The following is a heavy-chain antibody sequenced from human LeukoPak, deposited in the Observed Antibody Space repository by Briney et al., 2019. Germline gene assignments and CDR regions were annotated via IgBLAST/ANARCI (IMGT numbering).Heavy chain of an antibody. J-gene: IGHJ6*02. V-gene: IGHV1-2*02. CDR1: GYTFTGYY. CDR3: ARDRVTMVRGDLYYYYGMDV. Sequence: ASVKVSCKASGYTFTGYYMHWVRQAPGQGLEWMGWINPNSGGTNYAQKFQGRVTMTRDTSISTAYMELSSLRSGDTAVYYCARDRVTMVRGDLYYYYGMDVWGQGTTVTVSS. D-gene: IGHD3-10*01. CDR2: INPNSGGT.